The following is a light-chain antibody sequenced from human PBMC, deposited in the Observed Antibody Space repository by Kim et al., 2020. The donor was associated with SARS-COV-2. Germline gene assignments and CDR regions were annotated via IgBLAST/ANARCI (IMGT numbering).Light chain of an antibody. CDR1: SSDVGGYNY. J-gene: IGLJ1*01. CDR3: CSYAGSYTRYV. Sequence: QSAPTQARSVSGSPGQSVTISCTGTSSDVGGYNYVSWYQQHPGKAPKLMIYDVRERPSGVPDRFSGSKSGNTASLTISGLQAEDEADYYCCSYAGSYTRYVFGTGTKVTVL. CDR2: DVR. V-gene: IGLV2-11*01.